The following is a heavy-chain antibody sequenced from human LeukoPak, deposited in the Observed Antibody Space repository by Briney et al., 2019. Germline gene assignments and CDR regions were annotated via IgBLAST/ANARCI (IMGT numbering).Heavy chain of an antibody. J-gene: IGHJ1*01. D-gene: IGHD6-19*01. CDR1: GFTFSDYA. CDR3: AKAPIAVAGTGYAEYFQH. Sequence: PGGSLRLSCAASGFTFSDYALGWVRQAPGRGLEWVATLSGSGAGTYYSDSVQGRFTISRDNAKNSLYLQMNSLRAEDTAVYYCAKAPIAVAGTGYAEYFQHWGQGTLVTVSS. V-gene: IGHV3-23*01. CDR2: LSGSGAGT.